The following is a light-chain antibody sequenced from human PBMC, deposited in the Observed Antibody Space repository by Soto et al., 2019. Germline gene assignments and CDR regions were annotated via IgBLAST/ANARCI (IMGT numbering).Light chain of an antibody. CDR3: QQYGTSKT. CDR1: KSVSNY. J-gene: IGKJ1*01. V-gene: IGKV3-20*01. CDR2: GAS. Sequence: EVVLTQSPGTLSLSPGERATLACRASKSVSNYLAWYQQKSGQAPRLLIYGASSRASGIPDRISGSGSGTDFTLNISRLEPEDFAVYYCQQYGTSKTFGQGTKVDIK.